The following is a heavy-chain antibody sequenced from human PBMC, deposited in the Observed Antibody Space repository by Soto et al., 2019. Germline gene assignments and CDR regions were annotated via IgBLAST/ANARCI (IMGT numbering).Heavy chain of an antibody. CDR3: ARHFDDILTGYYDF. CDR1: GGSISSYY. D-gene: IGHD3-9*01. J-gene: IGHJ4*02. CDR2: IYYSGST. Sequence: SETLSLTCTVSGGSISSYYWSWIRQPPGKGLEWIGYIYYSGSTNYNPSLKSRVTISVDTSKNQFSLKLSSVTAADTAVYYCARHFDDILTGYYDFWAQGNLVTVSS. V-gene: IGHV4-59*08.